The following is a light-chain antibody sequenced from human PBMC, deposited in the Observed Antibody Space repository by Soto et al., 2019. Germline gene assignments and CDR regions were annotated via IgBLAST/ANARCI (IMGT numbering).Light chain of an antibody. V-gene: IGLV4-60*02. CDR3: ETWGSNTRV. CDR2: LEASGSY. J-gene: IGLJ2*01. Sequence: QSVLTQSSSASASLGSSVKLTCTLSGGPNTYIIAWHQQQPGKAPRYLMKLEASGSYNKGSGVPDRFSGSTSGADRYLTISNLQFEDEADYYCETWGSNTRVFGGGTKLTVL. CDR1: GGPNTYI.